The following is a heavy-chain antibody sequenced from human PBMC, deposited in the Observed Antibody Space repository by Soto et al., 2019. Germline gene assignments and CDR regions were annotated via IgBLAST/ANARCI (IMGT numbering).Heavy chain of an antibody. D-gene: IGHD2-15*01. Sequence: LQMQESGPGLVKPSDTLSLTCTVSGDSITKSVYYWAWVRQTPGKGLEWIASVYYAGNAYYNPSLQRRVTIAVDASRSQFSLELQSVTAADSAVYYCARVPYYGSGGDVPYYFDYWGQGTLVTDSS. CDR2: VYYAGNA. V-gene: IGHV4-39*01. CDR3: ARVPYYGSGGDVPYYFDY. CDR1: GDSITKSVYY. J-gene: IGHJ4*02.